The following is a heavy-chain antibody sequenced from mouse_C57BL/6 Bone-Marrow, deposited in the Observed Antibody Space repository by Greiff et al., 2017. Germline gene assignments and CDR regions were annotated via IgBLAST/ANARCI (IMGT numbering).Heavy chain of an antibody. CDR3: ARTIGIYYDYYAVAY. Sequence: QVQLQQPGAELVKPGASVKLSCKASGYTFTSYWMHWVKQRPGQGLEWIGMIHPNSGSTNYNEKFKSKATLTVDKSSSTAYMQLSSLTSEDSAVYYCARTIGIYYDYYAVAYWGQGTLVTVSA. D-gene: IGHD2-3*01. V-gene: IGHV1-64*01. CDR2: IHPNSGST. J-gene: IGHJ3*01. CDR1: GYTFTSYW.